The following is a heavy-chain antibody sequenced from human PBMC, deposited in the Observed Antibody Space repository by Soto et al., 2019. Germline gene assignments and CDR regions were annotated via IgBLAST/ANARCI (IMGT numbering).Heavy chain of an antibody. CDR3: ARHPDIVATSTDY. J-gene: IGHJ4*02. CDR2: IYPGDSDT. CDR1: GYSFTSYW. Sequence: GESLKISCKGPGYSFTSYWIGWVGQIPGKGLEWMGIIYPGDSDTRYSPSFQGQVTISADKSISTAYLQWSSLKASDTAMYYCARHPDIVATSTDYWGQGTLVTVSS. V-gene: IGHV5-51*01. D-gene: IGHD5-12*01.